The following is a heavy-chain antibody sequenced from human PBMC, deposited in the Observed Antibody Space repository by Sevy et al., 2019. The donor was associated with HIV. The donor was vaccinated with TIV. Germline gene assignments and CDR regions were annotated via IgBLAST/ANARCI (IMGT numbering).Heavy chain of an antibody. V-gene: IGHV1-24*01. CDR1: GYTLTKLS. Sequence: ASVKVSCKVSGYTLTKLSTHWVRQAPGKGLEWMGDFDSQDGETIYSQRFQGRVTMTVDTPTDTAYMDLSSLTSEDTAVYYCATVGLRYYSGSSSYQGDWFDPWGQGTLVTVSS. CDR2: FDSQDGET. CDR3: ATVGLRYYSGSSSYQGDWFDP. J-gene: IGHJ5*02. D-gene: IGHD2-15*01.